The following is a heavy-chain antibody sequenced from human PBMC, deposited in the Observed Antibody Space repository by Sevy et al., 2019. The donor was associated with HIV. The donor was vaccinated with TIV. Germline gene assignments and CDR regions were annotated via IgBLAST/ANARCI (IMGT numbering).Heavy chain of an antibody. Sequence: GGSLRLSCAASGFRFNNFGMYWVRQAPGKGLEGVAFIRYDGINKYYVDSVKGRSTNSRDNSKDTLYLEMKSLRLEDTAIYYCAKGGSGGIDHYGMDVWGQGTTVTVSS. CDR2: IRYDGINK. D-gene: IGHD6-25*01. J-gene: IGHJ6*02. CDR3: AKGGSGGIDHYGMDV. V-gene: IGHV3-30*02. CDR1: GFRFNNFG.